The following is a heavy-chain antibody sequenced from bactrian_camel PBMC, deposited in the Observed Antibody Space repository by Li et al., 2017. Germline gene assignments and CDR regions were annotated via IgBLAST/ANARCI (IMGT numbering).Heavy chain of an antibody. V-gene: IGHV3S19*01. CDR1: GFKFGNNW. CDR2: IRHDAVTT. J-gene: IGHJ4*01. D-gene: IGHD5*01. Sequence: VQLVESGGGLVQPGGSLRLSCAISGFKFGNNWIHWIRQAPGKGLEWVATIRHDAVTTYYPDSLKGRFTISRDNAKNTVYLQMTSLKSEDTALYYCASDVGLGYLAYNYWGQGTQVTVS. CDR3: ASDVGLGYLAYNY.